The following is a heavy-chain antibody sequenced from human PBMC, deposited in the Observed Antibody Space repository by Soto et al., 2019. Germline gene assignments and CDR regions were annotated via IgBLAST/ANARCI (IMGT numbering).Heavy chain of an antibody. CDR3: AKDRGYCSGGSCYPYDY. J-gene: IGHJ4*02. V-gene: IGHV3-30*18. D-gene: IGHD2-15*01. Sequence: QVQLVESGGGVVQPGRSLRLSCAASGFTFSSYGMHWVRQAPGKGLEWVAVISYDGSNKYYADSVKGRFTISRDNSKNPLYLQMNGLRAEDTAVYYCAKDRGYCSGGSCYPYDYWGQGTLVTVSS. CDR1: GFTFSSYG. CDR2: ISYDGSNK.